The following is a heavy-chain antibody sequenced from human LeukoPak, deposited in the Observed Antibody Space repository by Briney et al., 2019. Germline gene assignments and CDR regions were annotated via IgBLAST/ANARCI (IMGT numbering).Heavy chain of an antibody. D-gene: IGHD2-21*01. Sequence: GGSLRLSCAASGFTVSSYWMSWVRQAPGKGLEWVANIKQDGSEKDYVDSVKGRFTISRDNSKNTLYLQMNSLRPEDTAVYYCARDPVRGIPDYFDYWGQGTLVTVSS. J-gene: IGHJ4*02. CDR1: GFTVSSYW. CDR3: ARDPVRGIPDYFDY. CDR2: IKQDGSEK. V-gene: IGHV3-7*01.